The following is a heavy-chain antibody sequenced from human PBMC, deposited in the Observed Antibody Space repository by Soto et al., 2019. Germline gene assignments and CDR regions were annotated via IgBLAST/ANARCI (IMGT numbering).Heavy chain of an antibody. CDR2: INAGNGNT. CDR1: GYTFTSYA. V-gene: IGHV1-3*01. Sequence: ASVKVSCKASGYTFTSYAMRWVRQAPGQRLEWMGWINAGNGNTKYSQKFQGRVTITRDTSASTAYMKLSSLRSEDTAVYYCARASTTVTTGYYYYGMDVWGQGTTVTVSS. CDR3: ARASTTVTTGYYYYGMDV. D-gene: IGHD4-17*01. J-gene: IGHJ6*02.